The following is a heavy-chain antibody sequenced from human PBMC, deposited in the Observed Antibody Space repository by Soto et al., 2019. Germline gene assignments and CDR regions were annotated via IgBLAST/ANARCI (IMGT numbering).Heavy chain of an antibody. J-gene: IGHJ3*02. CDR3: ARRTICYYDSSAVRRHAFDI. D-gene: IGHD3-22*01. V-gene: IGHV1-69*13. Sequence: SVKVSCKASGGTFSSYAISWVRQAPGQGLEWMGGIIPIFGTANYAQKFQGRVTITADESTSTAYMELSSLRSEDTAVYYCARRTICYYDSSAVRRHAFDIWGQVTMVPVSS. CDR1: GGTFSSYA. CDR2: IIPIFGTA.